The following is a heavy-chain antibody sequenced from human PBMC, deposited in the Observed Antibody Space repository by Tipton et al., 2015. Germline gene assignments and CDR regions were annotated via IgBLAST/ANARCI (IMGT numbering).Heavy chain of an antibody. Sequence: VQLVQSGGGLVQPGGSLRLSCAASGFTFSSYEMNWVRQAPGKGLEWISHISAGSATIYYADSVKGRFTISRDNAKNSLYLQMNSLTADDTAVYYCARGTWIQLTVGWFDPWGQGTLVTVSS. V-gene: IGHV3-48*03. J-gene: IGHJ5*02. CDR3: ARGTWIQLTVGWFDP. CDR2: ISAGSATI. CDR1: GFTFSSYE. D-gene: IGHD5-18*01.